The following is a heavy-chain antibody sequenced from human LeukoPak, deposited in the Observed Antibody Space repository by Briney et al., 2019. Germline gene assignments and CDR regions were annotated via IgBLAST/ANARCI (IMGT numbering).Heavy chain of an antibody. CDR3: ARTKYYYDSSGYPDAFDI. V-gene: IGHV3-53*01. CDR1: GFTVSTNY. CDR2: IYSNGST. Sequence: PGGSLRLSCAASGFTVSTNYTNWVRQAPGKGLEWVSVIYSNGSTYYADSVEGRFTISRDNSKNTLYLQMNGLRAEDTAVYYCARTKYYYDSSGYPDAFDIWGQGTMVTVSS. J-gene: IGHJ3*02. D-gene: IGHD3-22*01.